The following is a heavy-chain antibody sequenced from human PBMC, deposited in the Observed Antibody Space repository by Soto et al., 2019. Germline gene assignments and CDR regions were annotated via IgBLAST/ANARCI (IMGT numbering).Heavy chain of an antibody. D-gene: IGHD2-15*01. CDR3: ARARGARYFDY. V-gene: IGHV4-30-4*01. CDR2: IYYSGST. Sequence: SETLSLTCTVSGGSISSGDYYWSWTRQPPGKGLEWIGYIYYSGSTYYNPSLKSRVTISVDTSKNQFSLKLSSVTAADTAVYYCARARGARYFDYWGQGILVTVSS. CDR1: GGSISSGDYY. J-gene: IGHJ4*02.